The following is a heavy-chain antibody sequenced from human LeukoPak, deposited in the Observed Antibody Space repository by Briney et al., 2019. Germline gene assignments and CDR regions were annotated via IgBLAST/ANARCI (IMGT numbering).Heavy chain of an antibody. Sequence: SETLSLTCTVSGGSISSYYWSWIRQPPGKGLEWIGEINHSGSTNYNPSLKSRVTISVDTSKNQFSLKLSSVTAADTAVYYCARGSVNYDFWSGSPVKGVSPGWFNPWGQGTLVTVSS. CDR1: GGSISSYY. CDR2: INHSGST. D-gene: IGHD3-3*01. J-gene: IGHJ5*02. V-gene: IGHV4-34*01. CDR3: ARGSVNYDFWSGSPVKGVSPGWFNP.